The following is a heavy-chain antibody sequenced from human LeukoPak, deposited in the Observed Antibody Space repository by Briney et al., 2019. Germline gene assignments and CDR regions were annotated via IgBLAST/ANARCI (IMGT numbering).Heavy chain of an antibody. CDR2: IYHSGST. D-gene: IGHD1-20*01. Sequence: SETLSLTCSVSGYSISSGYYWGWIRQPPGKGLEWIGSIYHSGSTYYNSSLKSRVTISVDTSKNQFSLKLSSVTAADTAVYYCARIITGTTFYFDYWGQGTLVTVSS. CDR3: ARIITGTTFYFDY. J-gene: IGHJ4*02. CDR1: GYSISSGYY. V-gene: IGHV4-38-2*01.